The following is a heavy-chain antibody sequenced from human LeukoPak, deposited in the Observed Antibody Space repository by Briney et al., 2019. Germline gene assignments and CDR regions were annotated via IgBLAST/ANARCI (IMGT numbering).Heavy chain of an antibody. CDR3: ARVGVYCSGGSCYYGMDV. J-gene: IGHJ6*02. Sequence: GSSVKVSCKASGGTFSSYAISWVRQAPGQGPEWMGRIIPILGIANYAQKFQGRVTITADKSTSTAYMELSSLRSEDTAVYYCARVGVYCSGGSCYYGMDVWGQGTTVTVSS. V-gene: IGHV1-69*04. D-gene: IGHD2-15*01. CDR1: GGTFSSYA. CDR2: IIPILGIA.